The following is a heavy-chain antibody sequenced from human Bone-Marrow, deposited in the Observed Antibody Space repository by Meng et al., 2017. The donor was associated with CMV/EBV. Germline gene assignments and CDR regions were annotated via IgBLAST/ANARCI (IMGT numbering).Heavy chain of an antibody. CDR2: MNPNSGNT. CDR1: GYTFTSYD. V-gene: IGHV1-8*01. D-gene: IGHD2-2*01. J-gene: IGHJ6*02. Sequence: ASVMVSCKASGYTFTSYDSNWVRQATGQGLEWMGWMNPNSGNTGYARKFQGRVTMTRNTSISSAYIELSSLRSDDTAVYYCARGGRGVPAARVIRGYYGMDVWGQGTTVTVSS. CDR3: ARGGRGVPAARVIRGYYGMDV.